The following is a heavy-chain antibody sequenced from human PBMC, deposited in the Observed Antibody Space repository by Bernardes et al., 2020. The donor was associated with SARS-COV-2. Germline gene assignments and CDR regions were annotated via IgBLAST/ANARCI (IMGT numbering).Heavy chain of an antibody. CDR2: ISGSSSST. CDR3: AKDLSPLYYYYGMDV. Sequence: GRSLRLSCASSGFSFSNYVMSWVRQAPGRGLEWVSTISGSSSSTFYADSVKGRFTISRDNSRNTLYLQMSSLRAEDTAIYYCAKDLSPLYYYYGMDVWGQGTTVTVSS. V-gene: IGHV3-23*01. J-gene: IGHJ6*02. CDR1: GFSFSNYV.